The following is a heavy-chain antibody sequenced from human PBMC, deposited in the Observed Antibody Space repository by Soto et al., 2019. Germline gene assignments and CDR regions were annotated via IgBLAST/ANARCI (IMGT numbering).Heavy chain of an antibody. J-gene: IGHJ6*02. CDR1: GGTFSSYA. V-gene: IGHV1-69*06. CDR2: IIPIFGTA. Sequence: SVKVSCKASGGTFSSYAISWVRQAPGQGLEWMGGIIPIFGTANYAQKFQGRVTITADKSTSTAYMELSSLRSEDTAVYYCARQSGGVEGYYYYYYGMDVWGQGTTVTVSS. D-gene: IGHD6-25*01. CDR3: ARQSGGVEGYYYYYYGMDV.